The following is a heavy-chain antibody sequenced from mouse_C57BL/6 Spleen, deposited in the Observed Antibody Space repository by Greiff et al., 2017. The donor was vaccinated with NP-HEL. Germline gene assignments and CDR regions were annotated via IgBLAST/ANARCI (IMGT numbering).Heavy chain of an antibody. Sequence: VQLQQSGPELVKPGASVKISCKASGYAFSSSWMNWVKQRPGKGLEWIGRIYPGDGDTNYNGKFKGKATLTADKSSSTAYIQLSSLTSEDSAVYFCAIYAMDYWGQGTSVTVSS. CDR1: GYAFSSSW. V-gene: IGHV1-82*01. J-gene: IGHJ4*01. CDR3: AIYAMDY. CDR2: IYPGDGDT.